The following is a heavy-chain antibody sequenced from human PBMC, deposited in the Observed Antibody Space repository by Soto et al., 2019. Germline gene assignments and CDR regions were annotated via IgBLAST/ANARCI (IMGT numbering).Heavy chain of an antibody. J-gene: IGHJ4*02. CDR2: IWNDGSEK. D-gene: IGHD5-12*01. CDR1: GFTFSLYG. CDR3: ARVGHNGYDLHFDY. Sequence: PGGSLRLSCAASGFTFSLYGMHWVRQAPGKGLEWVAVIWNDGSEKNYADSVKGRFTLSGDSSKNTLYLEMNSLRVEDTAVYYCARVGHNGYDLHFDYWGQGTLVTVSS. V-gene: IGHV3-33*01.